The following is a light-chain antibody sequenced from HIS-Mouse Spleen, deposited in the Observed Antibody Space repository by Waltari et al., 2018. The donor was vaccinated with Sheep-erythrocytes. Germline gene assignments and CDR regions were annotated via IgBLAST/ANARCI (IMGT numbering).Light chain of an antibody. J-gene: IGKJ4*01. CDR1: QSVSSSY. CDR3: QQYGSSPLT. Sequence: EIVLTQSPGSLSLSPGARAPLSCRASQSVSSSYLDWYQQKPGQAPRLLIYGASSRATGIPDRFSGSGSGTDFTLTISRLEPEDVAVYYCQQYGSSPLTFGGGTKVEIK. CDR2: GAS. V-gene: IGKV3-20*01.